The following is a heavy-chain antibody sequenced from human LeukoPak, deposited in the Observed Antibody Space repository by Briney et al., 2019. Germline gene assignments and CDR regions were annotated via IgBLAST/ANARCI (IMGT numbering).Heavy chain of an antibody. D-gene: IGHD3-22*01. CDR2: ISSSGSTI. Sequence: PGGSLRLSCAASGFTFSSYEMNWVRQAPGKGLEGVSYISSSGSTIYYADSVKGRFTISRDNAKNSLYLQMNSLRAEDTAVHYCARDFSDDSSGYYGELDYWGQGTLVTVSS. J-gene: IGHJ4*02. V-gene: IGHV3-48*03. CDR1: GFTFSSYE. CDR3: ARDFSDDSSGYYGELDY.